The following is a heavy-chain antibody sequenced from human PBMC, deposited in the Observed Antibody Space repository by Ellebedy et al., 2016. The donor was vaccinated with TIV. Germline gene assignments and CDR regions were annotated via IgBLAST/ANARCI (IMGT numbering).Heavy chain of an antibody. CDR2: IIPILGIA. CDR3: ARANGDCPSSDY. D-gene: IGHD2-21*02. J-gene: IGHJ4*02. CDR1: GGTFSSYA. Sequence: AASVKVSCKASGGTFSSYAISWVRQAPGQGLEWMGRIIPILGIANYAQKFQGRVTITADKSTSTAYMELSSLRSEDTAVYYCARANGDCPSSDYWGQGTLVTVSS. V-gene: IGHV1-69*04.